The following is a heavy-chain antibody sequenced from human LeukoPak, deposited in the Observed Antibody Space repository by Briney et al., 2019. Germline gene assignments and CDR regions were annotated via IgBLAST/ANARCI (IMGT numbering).Heavy chain of an antibody. CDR2: IYYSGST. CDR3: ARHRSYCSSTSCYAVNHAFDI. D-gene: IGHD2-2*01. CDR1: GGSISSSSYY. Sequence: SETLSLTCTVSGGSISSSSYYWGWIRQPPGKGLEWIGSIYYSGSTYYNPSLKSRVTISVDTSKNQFSLKLSSVTAADTAVYYCARHRSYCSSTSCYAVNHAFDIWGQGTTVTVSS. V-gene: IGHV4-39*01. J-gene: IGHJ3*02.